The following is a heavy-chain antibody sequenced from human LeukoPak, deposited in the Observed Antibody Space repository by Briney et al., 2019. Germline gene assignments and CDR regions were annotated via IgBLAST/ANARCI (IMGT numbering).Heavy chain of an antibody. D-gene: IGHD3-10*02. V-gene: IGHV3-64*02. J-gene: IGHJ6*04. Sequence: GGSLRLSCAASGFTFSNYAMYWVRQAPGKGLEYVSAISTNGDSTYYADSVKGRFTISRDNAKNSLYLQMNSLRAEDTAVYYCAELGITMIGGVWGKGTTVTISS. CDR1: GFTFSNYA. CDR2: ISTNGDST. CDR3: AELGITMIGGV.